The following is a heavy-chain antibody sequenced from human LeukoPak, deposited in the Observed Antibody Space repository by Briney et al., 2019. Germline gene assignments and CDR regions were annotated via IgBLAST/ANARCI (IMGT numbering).Heavy chain of an antibody. CDR1: GGSFSGYY. D-gene: IGHD6-19*01. CDR2: INHSGST. J-gene: IGHJ4*02. CDR3: ARGPPLNSSGWTAPREFDY. V-gene: IGHV4-34*01. Sequence: SETLSLTCAVHGGSFSGYYWSWIRQPPGKGLEWIGEINHSGSTNYNPSLKSRVTISVDTSKNQFSLKLSSVTAADTAVYYCARGPPLNSSGWTAPREFDYWGQGTLVTVSS.